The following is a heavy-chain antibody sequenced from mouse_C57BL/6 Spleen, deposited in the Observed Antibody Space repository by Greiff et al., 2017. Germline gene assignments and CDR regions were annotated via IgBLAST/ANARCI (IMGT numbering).Heavy chain of an antibody. CDR3: ARDDYGYYAMDY. D-gene: IGHD2-4*01. CDR2: ISDGGSYT. Sequence: EVKLVESGGGLVKPGGSLTLSCAASGFTFSSYALSWVRQTPEKRLEWVATISDGGSYTYYPDNVKGRFTISRDNAKNNLYLQMSHLKSEDTAMYYCARDDYGYYAMDYWGQGTSVTVSS. CDR1: GFTFSSYA. J-gene: IGHJ4*01. V-gene: IGHV5-4*01.